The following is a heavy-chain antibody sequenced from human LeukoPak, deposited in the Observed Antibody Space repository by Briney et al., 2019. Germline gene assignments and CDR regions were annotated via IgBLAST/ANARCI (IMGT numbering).Heavy chain of an antibody. CDR1: GFTFSGAG. D-gene: IGHD1-26*01. Sequence: PGGSLRLSCAASGFTFSGAGIHWVRQASGKGLEWVGHIRSKANNYATTYAASVKGRFTISRDDSKNTAFLQMTSLKTEDTAVYYCATEGRKYSGSYLTFDYWGQGTLVTVSS. V-gene: IGHV3-73*01. J-gene: IGHJ4*02. CDR3: ATEGRKYSGSYLTFDY. CDR2: IRSKANNYAT.